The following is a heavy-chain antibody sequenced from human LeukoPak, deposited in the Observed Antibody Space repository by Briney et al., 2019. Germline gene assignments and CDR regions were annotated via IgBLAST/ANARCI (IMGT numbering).Heavy chain of an antibody. Sequence: SETLSLTCTVSGGSISSYYRSLIRQPPGKGPEWIGYIYSSGSTSYKSSLKSRVTISVDTSKNQFSLRLSSVTAADTAVYYCARTYGDYYFDYWGQGTLVTVSS. CDR3: ARTYGDYYFDY. J-gene: IGHJ4*02. V-gene: IGHV4-59*01. CDR1: GGSISSYY. D-gene: IGHD4-17*01. CDR2: IYSSGST.